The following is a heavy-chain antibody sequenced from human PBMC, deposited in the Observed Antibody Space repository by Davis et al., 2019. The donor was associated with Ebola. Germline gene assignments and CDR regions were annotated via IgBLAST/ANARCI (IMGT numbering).Heavy chain of an antibody. D-gene: IGHD2-15*01. J-gene: IGHJ4*02. CDR2: ISSSSNHI. CDR1: GFTFSSYS. CDR3: ARSLEVVVAARLDY. Sequence: PGGSLRLSCAASGFTFSSYSMNWVRQAPGKGLEWVSYISSSSNHIYYADSVKGRFTISRDNAKSSLYLQMNSLRDEDTAVYFCARSLEVVVAARLDYWGQGTLVTVSS. V-gene: IGHV3-48*02.